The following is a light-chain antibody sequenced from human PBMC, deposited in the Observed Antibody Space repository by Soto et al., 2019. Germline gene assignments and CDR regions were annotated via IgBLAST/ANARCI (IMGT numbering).Light chain of an antibody. J-gene: IGLJ2*01. CDR1: STDVGGYND. CDR2: DVS. Sequence: QSALTQPRSVSGSPGQSVTISCTGTSTDVGGYNDVPWYQQHPGKAPKLLIYDVSNRPSGVPDRFSGSKSGNTASLTITGLQAEDEADYYCCSYAGSYTVVFGGGTKVTVL. V-gene: IGLV2-11*01. CDR3: CSYAGSYTVV.